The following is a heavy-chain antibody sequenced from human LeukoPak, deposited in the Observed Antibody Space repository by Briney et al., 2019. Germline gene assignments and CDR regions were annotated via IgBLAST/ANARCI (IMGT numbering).Heavy chain of an antibody. CDR1: GGSISSSSYY. Sequence: SETLSLTCTVSGGSISSSSYYWAWIRQPPGKGLEYIGSYSGSTYYNPSPKSRVTISVDTSKKQFSLKLSSVTAADTAVYYCARSSYGAGSKPYWVDCWGQGTLVTVSS. J-gene: IGHJ4*02. V-gene: IGHV4-39*01. D-gene: IGHD3-10*01. CDR2: YSGST. CDR3: ARSSYGAGSKPYWVDC.